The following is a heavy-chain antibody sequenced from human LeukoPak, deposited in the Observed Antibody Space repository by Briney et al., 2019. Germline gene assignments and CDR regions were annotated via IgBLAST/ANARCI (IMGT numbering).Heavy chain of an antibody. CDR2: INPNSGAT. CDR3: ATTSYYYGSGPRALDY. Sequence: ASVKVSCKASGYTFTGYSMHWVRQAPGQGLEWMGWINPNSGATNYAQKFQGRVTMTRDTSTSTVYMELSSLRSEDTAVYYCATTSYYYGSGPRALDYWGQGTLVTVSS. V-gene: IGHV1-2*02. J-gene: IGHJ4*02. D-gene: IGHD3-10*01. CDR1: GYTFTGYS.